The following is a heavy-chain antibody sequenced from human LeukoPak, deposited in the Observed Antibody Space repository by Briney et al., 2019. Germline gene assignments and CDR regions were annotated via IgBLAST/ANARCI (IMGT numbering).Heavy chain of an antibody. CDR1: GFTFSSYG. J-gene: IGHJ6*03. Sequence: GGSLRLSCAASGFTFSSYGMHWVRQAPGKGLEWVAFIRYDGSNKYYADSVKGRFTISRDNSKNTLYLQMNSLRAEDTAVYYCAKSLSDNYFYYYYMDVWGKGTTVTVSS. CDR2: IRYDGSNK. V-gene: IGHV3-30*02. CDR3: AKSLSDNYFYYYYMDV. D-gene: IGHD1-1*01.